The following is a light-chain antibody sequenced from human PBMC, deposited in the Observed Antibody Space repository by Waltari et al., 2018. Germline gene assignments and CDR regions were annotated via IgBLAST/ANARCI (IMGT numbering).Light chain of an antibody. Sequence: QSALTQPASVSGSPGQSITISCTGTSSAVGNYNLVSWYQHHPGKVPKLMIYEVTKRPSGISNRFSGSKSGNTASLTISGLLAEDEGDYYCCSYAGSRIVVFGGGTKMTVL. CDR1: SSAVGNYNL. V-gene: IGLV2-23*02. J-gene: IGLJ2*01. CDR2: EVT. CDR3: CSYAGSRIVV.